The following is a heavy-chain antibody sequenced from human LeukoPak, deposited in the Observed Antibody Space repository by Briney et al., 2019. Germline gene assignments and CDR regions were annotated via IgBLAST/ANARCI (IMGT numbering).Heavy chain of an antibody. D-gene: IGHD2-2*01. J-gene: IGHJ5*02. Sequence: ASVKVSCKASGYTFTSYGISWARQAPGQGLEWMGWISAYNGNTNYAQKLQGRVTMTTDTSTSTAYMELRSLRSDDTAVYYCARVQDIVVVPAANHWFDPWGQGTLVTVSS. CDR3: ARVQDIVVVPAANHWFDP. CDR2: ISAYNGNT. CDR1: GYTFTSYG. V-gene: IGHV1-18*04.